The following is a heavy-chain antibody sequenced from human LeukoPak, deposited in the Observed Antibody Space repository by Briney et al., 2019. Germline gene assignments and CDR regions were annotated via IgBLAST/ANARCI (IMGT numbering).Heavy chain of an antibody. V-gene: IGHV1-2*02. D-gene: IGHD3-3*01. CDR3: ARDSSYDFWSGTNWFDP. J-gene: IGHJ5*02. CDR2: INPNSGGT. CDR1: GYTFTGYY. Sequence: ASVKVSCKASGYTFTGYYMHWVRQAPGQGLEWMGWINPNSGGTNYAQKFQGRVTITRDTSISTAYLELSRLRSADTAVYYCARDSSYDFWSGTNWFDPWGQGTLVTVSS.